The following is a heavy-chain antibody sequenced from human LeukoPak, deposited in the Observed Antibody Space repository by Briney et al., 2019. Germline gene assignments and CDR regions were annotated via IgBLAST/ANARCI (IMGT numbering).Heavy chain of an antibody. CDR2: MNPNSGNT. CDR3: ARFTASSGWPQLYGLDP. Sequence: ASVKVSCKASGYTFTSYDINWVRQATGQGLEWMGWMNPNSGNTGYAQKFQGRVTMTRNTSISTAYMELSSLRSEDTAVYYCARFTASSGWPQLYGLDPWGQRTLVTVSS. V-gene: IGHV1-8*01. D-gene: IGHD6-19*01. CDR1: GYTFTSYD. J-gene: IGHJ5*02.